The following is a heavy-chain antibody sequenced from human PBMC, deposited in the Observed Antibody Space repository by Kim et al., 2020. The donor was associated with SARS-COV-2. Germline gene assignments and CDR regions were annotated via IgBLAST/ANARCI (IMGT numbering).Heavy chain of an antibody. V-gene: IGHV3-30*18. CDR1: GFTFSSYG. D-gene: IGHD2-2*01. Sequence: GGSLRLSCAASGFTFSSYGMHWVRQAPGKGLEWVAVISYDGSNKYYADSVKGRFTISRDNSKNTLYLQMNSLRAEDTAVYYCAKDSNQLLLSSYYYYGMDVWGQGATVTVSS. J-gene: IGHJ6*02. CDR3: AKDSNQLLLSSYYYYGMDV. CDR2: ISYDGSNK.